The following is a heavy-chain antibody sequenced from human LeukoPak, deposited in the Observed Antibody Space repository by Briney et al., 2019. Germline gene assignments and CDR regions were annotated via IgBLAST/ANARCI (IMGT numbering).Heavy chain of an antibody. CDR3: ARGNYGSGSYLARD. CDR1: GGSISSYY. CDR2: IYTSGST. D-gene: IGHD3-10*01. J-gene: IGHJ4*02. V-gene: IGHV4-4*07. Sequence: SETLSLTCTVSGGSISSYYWSWIRQPAGKGLEWIGRIYTSGSTNYNPSLKSRVTMSVDTSKNQFSLKLSSVTAADTAVYYCARGNYGSGSYLARDWGQGTLVTVSS.